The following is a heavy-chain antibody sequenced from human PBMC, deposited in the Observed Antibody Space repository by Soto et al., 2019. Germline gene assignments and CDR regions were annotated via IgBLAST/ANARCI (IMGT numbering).Heavy chain of an antibody. CDR2: ISSNGGST. CDR1: GFTFSSYA. J-gene: IGHJ4*02. V-gene: IGHV3-64D*06. D-gene: IGHD3-10*01. Sequence: PGGSLRLSCSASGFTFSSYAMHWVRQAPGKGLEYVSAISSNGGSTYYADSVKGRFTISRDNSKNTLYLQMSSLRAEDTAVYYCVSGIWFGDPRPGYWGQGTLVTVSS. CDR3: VSGIWFGDPRPGY.